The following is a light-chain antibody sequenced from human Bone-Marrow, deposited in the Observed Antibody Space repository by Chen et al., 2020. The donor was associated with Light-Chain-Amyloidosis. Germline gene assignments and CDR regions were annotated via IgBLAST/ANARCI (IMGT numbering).Light chain of an antibody. CDR1: SSDVGGDNH. CDR3: SSYTIKNTLV. J-gene: IGLJ1*01. Sequence: QSALTQPASVSGSPGHTITISCTGTSSDVGGDNHATWYQQHPDKAPKLTINEVTNRPSWDPDRYYCSKSDNTASLTISGLQTEDEADYFCSSYTIKNTLVFGSGTRVTVL. CDR2: EVT. V-gene: IGLV2-14*01.